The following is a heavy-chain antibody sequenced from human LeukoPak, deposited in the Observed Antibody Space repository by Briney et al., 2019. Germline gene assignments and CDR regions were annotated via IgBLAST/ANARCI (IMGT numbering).Heavy chain of an antibody. CDR3: ARGGTARLPVLP. J-gene: IGHJ4*02. D-gene: IGHD6-25*01. Sequence: GGSLRLSCAASRFTFSNYEMNWVRQAPGKGLEWVSYISSSGSAIYYADSVKGRFTISRDNAKNSLYLQMSSLRAEDTAVYYCARGGTARLPVLPWGQGTLVTVSS. CDR1: RFTFSNYE. V-gene: IGHV3-48*03. CDR2: ISSSGSAI.